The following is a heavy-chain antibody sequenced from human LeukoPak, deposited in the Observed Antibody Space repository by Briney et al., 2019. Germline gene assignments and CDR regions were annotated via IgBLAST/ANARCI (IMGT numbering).Heavy chain of an antibody. Sequence: GESLKISCESSGYRFSTYFNCLVRQNPGKGLERMGIIYPDDYHTRYSPFFQGQLTISADKSISTAYLQWSSLKASDTAMYYCVRLYTTLTRSIWGWFDPWGQGTLVSVSS. CDR1: GYRFSTYF. V-gene: IGHV5-51*01. J-gene: IGHJ5*02. CDR2: IYPDDYHT. D-gene: IGHD3-16*01. CDR3: VRLYTTLTRSIWGWFDP.